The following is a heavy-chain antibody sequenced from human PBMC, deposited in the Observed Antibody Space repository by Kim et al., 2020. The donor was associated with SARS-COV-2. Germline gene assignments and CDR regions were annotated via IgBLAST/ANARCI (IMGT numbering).Heavy chain of an antibody. J-gene: IGHJ6*02. V-gene: IGHV1-69*13. CDR1: GGTFSSYA. CDR2: IIPIFGTA. Sequence: SVKVSCKASGGTFSSYAISWVPQAPGQGLEWMGGIIPIFGTANYAQKFQGRVTITADESTSTAYMELSSLRSEDTAVYYCAREGPYSGYGPYYYYGMDVWGQGTTVTVSS. CDR3: AREGPYSGYGPYYYYGMDV. D-gene: IGHD5-12*01.